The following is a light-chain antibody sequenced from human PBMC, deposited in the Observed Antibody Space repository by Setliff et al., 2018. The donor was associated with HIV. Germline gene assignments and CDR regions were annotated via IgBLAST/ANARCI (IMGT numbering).Light chain of an antibody. CDR2: DVI. V-gene: IGLV2-14*03. CDR3: SSYTTSSTLYV. J-gene: IGLJ1*01. CDR1: SSDVGGYNY. Sequence: SALTQPASVSGSPGQSITISCTGTSSDVGGYNYVSWYQQHPGKAPKLMIYDVINRPSGVSNRFSGSRSGNTASLTISGLQVEDEADYYCSSYTTSSTLYVFGPGTKVTVL.